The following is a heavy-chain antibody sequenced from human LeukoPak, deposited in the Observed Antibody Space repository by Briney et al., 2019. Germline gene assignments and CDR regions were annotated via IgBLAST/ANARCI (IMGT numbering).Heavy chain of an antibody. CDR1: AESFSGYY. Sequence: SETLSLTCAVYAESFSGYYWSWIRQPPGKGLEWIGEINHSGSTNYNPSLKSRVTISVDTSNNQFSLRLSSVTAADTAVYYCARGGVDTAIGGYFDYWGQGTLVIVSS. V-gene: IGHV4-34*01. J-gene: IGHJ4*02. CDR2: INHSGST. D-gene: IGHD5-18*01. CDR3: ARGGVDTAIGGYFDY.